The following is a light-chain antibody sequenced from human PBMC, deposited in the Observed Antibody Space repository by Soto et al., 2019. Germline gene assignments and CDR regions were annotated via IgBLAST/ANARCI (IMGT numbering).Light chain of an antibody. V-gene: IGKV1-33*01. Sequence: DIQMTQSPSSLSASVGDRVTITCQASQDISNYLNWYQQKPGKAPKLLIYDASNLETGVPSRFSGSGSGTDFTFTISSLQPEDIATYYCQQYDKELTFGGGTKVEIK. CDR2: DAS. CDR1: QDISNY. J-gene: IGKJ4*01. CDR3: QQYDKELT.